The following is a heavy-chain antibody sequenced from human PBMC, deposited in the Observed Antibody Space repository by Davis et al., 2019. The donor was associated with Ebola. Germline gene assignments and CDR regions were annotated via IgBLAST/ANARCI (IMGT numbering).Heavy chain of an antibody. V-gene: IGHV1-2*06. Sequence: AASVKVSCKASGYTFTGYYMHWVRQAPGQGLERMGRINPNSGGTNYAQKFQGRVTMTRDTSISTAYMELSRLRSDDTAVYYCARLGYYGSGGYGMDVWGKGTTVTVSS. D-gene: IGHD3-10*01. CDR2: INPNSGGT. J-gene: IGHJ6*04. CDR3: ARLGYYGSGGYGMDV. CDR1: GYTFTGYY.